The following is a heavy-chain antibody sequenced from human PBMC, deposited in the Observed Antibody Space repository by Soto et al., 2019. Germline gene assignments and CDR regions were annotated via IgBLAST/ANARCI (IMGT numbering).Heavy chain of an antibody. D-gene: IGHD3-10*01. CDR2: IYSGGYT. CDR1: GFTVSNNY. V-gene: IGHV3-53*01. J-gene: IGHJ4*02. CDR3: ALRRGGGGY. Sequence: EVQLVESGGGLIQPGGSLRLSCAVSGFTVSNNYMSWVRQAPGEGLEGVYVIYSGGYTAYGDSVKGRFTISRDNSKNTXXXXXXXXXXXXXXXXXCALRRGGGGYWGQGTLVTVSS.